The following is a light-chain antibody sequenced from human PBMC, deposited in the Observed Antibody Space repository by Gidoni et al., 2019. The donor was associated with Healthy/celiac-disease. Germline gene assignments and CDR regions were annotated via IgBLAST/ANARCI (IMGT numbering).Light chain of an antibody. CDR3: QQRSNWPLT. CDR2: DAS. V-gene: IGKV3-11*01. CDR1: QSLSSY. Sequence: IVLTQSPATLSLSPGERATLSCRASQSLSSYLAWYQQKPGQAPRLLIYDASNRATGIPARFSGSGSGTDFTLTISSLEPEDFAVYYCQQRSNWPLTFGGXTKVEIK. J-gene: IGKJ4*01.